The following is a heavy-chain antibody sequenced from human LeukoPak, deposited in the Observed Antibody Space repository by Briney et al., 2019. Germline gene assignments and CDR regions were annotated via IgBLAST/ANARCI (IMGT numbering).Heavy chain of an antibody. D-gene: IGHD1-26*01. CDR3: ARNIVGATIGWFDP. CDR1: GGSINNDY. Sequence: SETLSLTCTVSGGSINNDYWSWIRQPAGKGLEWIGRIYTSGSTNYNPSLRSRVTMSVDTSKNQFSLKLSSVTAADTAVYYCARNIVGATIGWFDPWGQGTLVTVSS. CDR2: IYTSGST. J-gene: IGHJ5*02. V-gene: IGHV4-4*07.